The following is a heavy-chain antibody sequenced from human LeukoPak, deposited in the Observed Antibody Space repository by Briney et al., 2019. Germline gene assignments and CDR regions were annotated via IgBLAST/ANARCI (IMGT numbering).Heavy chain of an antibody. V-gene: IGHV4-61*01. CDR2: VFYSGKT. J-gene: IGHJ3*02. Sequence: SETLSLTCTVSGGSISISSYYWSWIRQSPGKGLEWIGYVFYSGKTDYSPSLRSRVSMSVDTSKNQFSLKVTSVTAADTAVYYCARDTNLRDSFDIWGQGQWSPSLQ. CDR3: ARDTNLRDSFDI. CDR1: GGSISISSYY. D-gene: IGHD2-8*01.